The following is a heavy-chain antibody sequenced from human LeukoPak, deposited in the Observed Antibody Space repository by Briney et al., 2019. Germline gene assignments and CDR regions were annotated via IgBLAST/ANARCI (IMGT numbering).Heavy chain of an antibody. CDR2: IYSGGRT. D-gene: IGHD3-22*01. CDR3: ARGGGDSSRYYGMDV. CDR1: GFTVSSYY. J-gene: IGHJ6*02. Sequence: GGSLRLSCAASGFTVSSYYMSWVRQAPGEGLEWVSVIYSGGRTYYADSVKGRFAISRDNSKNTVYLQMNSLRAEDTAVYYCARGGGDSSRYYGMDVWGQGTTVTVSS. V-gene: IGHV3-66*01.